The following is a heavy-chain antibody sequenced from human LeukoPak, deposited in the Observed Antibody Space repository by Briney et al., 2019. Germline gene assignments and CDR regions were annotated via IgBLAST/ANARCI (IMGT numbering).Heavy chain of an antibody. CDR3: ARESGTTVGRNPFDI. J-gene: IGHJ3*02. V-gene: IGHV4-59*01. CDR1: GGSISSYY. CDR2: IYYSGST. Sequence: PSETLSLTCTVSGGSISSYYWSWIRQPPGKGLEWIGYIYYSGSTNYNPSLKSRVTISVDTSKNQFSLKLSSVTAADTAVYYCARESGTTVGRNPFDIWGQGTMVTVSS. D-gene: IGHD1-1*01.